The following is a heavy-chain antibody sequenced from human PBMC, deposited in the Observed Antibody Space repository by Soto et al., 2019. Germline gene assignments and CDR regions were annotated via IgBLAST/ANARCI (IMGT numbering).Heavy chain of an antibody. CDR3: AKPVTAMVNDAFDI. CDR1: GFTFSSYA. Sequence: GGSLRLSCAASGFTFSSYAMSWVRQAPGKGLEWVSGISSSGDNTYYADSVKGRFTISRDNSKNTLYLQMNSLRAEDTAVYYCAKPVTAMVNDAFDIWGQGTMVTVSS. V-gene: IGHV3-23*01. J-gene: IGHJ3*02. CDR2: ISSSGDNT. D-gene: IGHD5-18*01.